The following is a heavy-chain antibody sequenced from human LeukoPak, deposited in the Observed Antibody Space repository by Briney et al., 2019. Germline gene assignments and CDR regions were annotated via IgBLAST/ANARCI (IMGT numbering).Heavy chain of an antibody. D-gene: IGHD6-13*01. J-gene: IGHJ5*02. CDR1: GFTFSSYW. CDR2: INSDGSST. V-gene: IGHV3-74*01. Sequence: PGGSLRLSCAASGFTFSSYWMHWVRQAPGKGLVWVSRINSDGSSTSYADSVKGRFTISRDNAKNTLYLQMNSLRAEDTAVYYCARDPYSSSWYEWDWFDPWGQGTLVTVSS. CDR3: ARDPYSSSWYEWDWFDP.